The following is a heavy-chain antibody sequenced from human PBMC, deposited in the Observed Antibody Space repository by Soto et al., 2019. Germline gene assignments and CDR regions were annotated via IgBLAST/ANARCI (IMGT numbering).Heavy chain of an antibody. J-gene: IGHJ4*02. Sequence: GGSLRLSCAASGFTVSSNYMSWVRQAPGKGLEWLSVIYTDDSTYYADSVKGRFTISRHNSKNTLYLQMNSLRAEDTAVYYCAKRSSSSTFDYWGQGTLVTVSS. D-gene: IGHD6-6*01. CDR3: AKRSSSSTFDY. CDR2: IYTDDST. CDR1: GFTVSSNY. V-gene: IGHV3-53*01.